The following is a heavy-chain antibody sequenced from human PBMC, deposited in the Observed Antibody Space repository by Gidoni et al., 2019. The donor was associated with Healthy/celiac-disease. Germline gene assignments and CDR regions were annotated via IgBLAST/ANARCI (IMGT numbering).Heavy chain of an antibody. Sequence: QVQLVEAGGGVVQHGRSLRLSCAASGVTFRSYALQWVRQAPGKGLGLVAVISYDGSNQYYAYSVEGRFTLSRDTSKNTLYLQMNSLRAEDTAVYYCAGYSSAVDYFDYWGQGTLVAVSS. V-gene: IGHV3-30-3*01. J-gene: IGHJ4*02. D-gene: IGHD5-18*01. CDR3: AGYSSAVDYFDY. CDR1: GVTFRSYA. CDR2: ISYDGSNQ.